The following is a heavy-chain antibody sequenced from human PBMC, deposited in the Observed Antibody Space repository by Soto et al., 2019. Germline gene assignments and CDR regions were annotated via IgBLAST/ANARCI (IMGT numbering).Heavy chain of an antibody. D-gene: IGHD5-18*01. CDR1: GGSISSYY. J-gene: IGHJ6*02. CDR2: IYYSGST. CDR3: AXANVDTAMPNYYYGMDV. V-gene: IGHV4-59*01. Sequence: SETLSLTCTVSGGSISSYYWSWIRQPPGKGLEWIGYIYYSGSTNYNPSLKSRVTISVDTSKNQFSLKLSSVTAADTAVYYCAXANVDTAMPNYYYGMDVWGPGTTVTVSS.